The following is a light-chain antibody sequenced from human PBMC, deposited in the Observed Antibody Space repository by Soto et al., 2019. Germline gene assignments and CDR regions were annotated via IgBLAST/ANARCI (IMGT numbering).Light chain of an antibody. CDR1: RSDVGGYNY. V-gene: IGLV2-14*01. Sequence: QSVLTQPASVSGSPGQAITISFTGTRSDVGGYNYVSWYQQQAGKAPKLIIHEVSNRPSGVSNRFSGSKSGNTASLTISGLQAEDEADYYCDSYTSSRAYVFGIGTKLTVL. J-gene: IGLJ1*01. CDR3: DSYTSSRAYV. CDR2: EVS.